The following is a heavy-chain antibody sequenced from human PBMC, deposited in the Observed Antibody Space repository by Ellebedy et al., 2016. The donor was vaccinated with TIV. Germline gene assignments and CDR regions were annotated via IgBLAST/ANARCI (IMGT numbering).Heavy chain of an antibody. D-gene: IGHD3-10*01. CDR1: GGSITSEAYY. CDR3: ARGGSTVRGVIGY. CDR2: SDYSGST. V-gene: IGHV4-31*03. Sequence: LRLSCIVSGGSITSEAYYWSWIRQYPGKGLEWIGFSDYSGSTNCNASLKGRVEISIDKSTNQFSLKLTSVTAADTAVYFCARGGSTVRGVIGYWGQGTLVTVSS. J-gene: IGHJ4*02.